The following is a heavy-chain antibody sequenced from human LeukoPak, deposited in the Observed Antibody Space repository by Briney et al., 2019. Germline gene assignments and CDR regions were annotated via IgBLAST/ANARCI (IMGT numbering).Heavy chain of an antibody. CDR3: ARTYCSSTSCYNVDR. CDR1: GYTFTTYA. Sequence: ASVKVSCKASGYTFTTYAMHWVRQAPGQRLEWMGWINAGNGNTKYSQKFQGRVTITRDTSASTAYMELSSLRSEDPAVYYCARTYCSSTSCYNVDRWGQGTLVTVSS. D-gene: IGHD2-2*02. J-gene: IGHJ4*02. V-gene: IGHV1-3*01. CDR2: INAGNGNT.